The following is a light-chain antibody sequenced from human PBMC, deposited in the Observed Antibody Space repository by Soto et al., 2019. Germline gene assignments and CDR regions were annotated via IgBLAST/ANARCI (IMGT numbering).Light chain of an antibody. CDR1: SSNIGAGYD. V-gene: IGLV1-40*01. Sequence: QSVLTQPPSVSGAPGQRVTISCTGSSSNIGAGYDVHWYQQVPGTAPQLLIYGNKIRPSGVPDRFSGSKSGTSASLAITGLQAEDEADYYCQSYDSNLSGYVFGTGTQLTVL. J-gene: IGLJ1*01. CDR2: GNK. CDR3: QSYDSNLSGYV.